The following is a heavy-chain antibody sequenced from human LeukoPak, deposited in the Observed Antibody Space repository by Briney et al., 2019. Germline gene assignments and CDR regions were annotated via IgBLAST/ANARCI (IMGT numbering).Heavy chain of an antibody. CDR2: LRYEGTKI. V-gene: IGHV3-30*02. D-gene: IGHD1-1*01. CDR3: AKDLSLHCKNSNCNDGEYFQH. Sequence: GGPQRLPCEAYRYPFNSSGMHWTRPAPGKGLEWVTFLRYEGTKIYYAESVKDRFTIAREACKNTLYLQMNSLRAEDTAVYYCAKDLSLHCKNSNCNDGEYFQHWGQGTLVAVSS. J-gene: IGHJ1*01. CDR1: RYPFNSSG.